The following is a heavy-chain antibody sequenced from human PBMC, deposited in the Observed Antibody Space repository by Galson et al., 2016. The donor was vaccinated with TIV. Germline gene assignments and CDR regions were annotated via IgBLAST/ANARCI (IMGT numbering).Heavy chain of an antibody. Sequence: SVKVSCKASGGTFNIYAISWARQAPGQGLEWMGGILPNFGAATYAQTFQGRVTITADESTNTVYTELSSLKSDDTAMYYCARPSSSCRGCSYFYYMDVWGKGTTVTVSS. V-gene: IGHV1-69*13. CDR2: ILPNFGAA. J-gene: IGHJ6*03. CDR1: GGTFNIYA. CDR3: ARPSSSCRGCSYFYYMDV. D-gene: IGHD6-19*01.